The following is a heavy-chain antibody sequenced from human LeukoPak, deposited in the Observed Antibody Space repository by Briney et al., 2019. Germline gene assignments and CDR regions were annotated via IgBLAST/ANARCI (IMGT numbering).Heavy chain of an antibody. J-gene: IGHJ4*02. CDR3: ARGGLSSGWRGFVRYDY. Sequence: GGSLRLSCAASGFTFSSYWMSWVRQAPGKGLEWVANINQDGSDKYYVDSVKGRFTISRDNAKNSLYLQMNSLRAEETAVYYCARGGLSSGWRGFVRYDYWGQGTLVTVSS. D-gene: IGHD6-19*01. CDR2: INQDGSDK. CDR1: GFTFSSYW. V-gene: IGHV3-7*01.